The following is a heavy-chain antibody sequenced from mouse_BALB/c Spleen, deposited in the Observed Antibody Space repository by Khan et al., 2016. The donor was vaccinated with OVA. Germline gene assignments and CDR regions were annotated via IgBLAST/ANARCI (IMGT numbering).Heavy chain of an antibody. CDR1: GFNIKDTY. CDR3: ARDYWDVFAY. CDR2: IDPVNGNT. Sequence: EVQLQESGADLVKPGASVKLSCTASGFNIKDTYMHWVKQRPEQGLEWIGRIDPVNGNTKYDPKFQDKATITADTSSNTAYLQLSSLTSEDTAVYYCARDYWDVFAYWGQGTLVTVSA. D-gene: IGHD4-1*01. V-gene: IGHV14-3*02. J-gene: IGHJ3*01.